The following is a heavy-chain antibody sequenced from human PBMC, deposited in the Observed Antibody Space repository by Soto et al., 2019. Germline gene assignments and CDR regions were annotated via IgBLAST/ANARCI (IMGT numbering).Heavy chain of an antibody. J-gene: IGHJ4*02. CDR1: GGSFGGYY. CDR3: ARAGLYYYDSSAIDY. Sequence: LETLSLTCGVYGGSFGGYYWSWIRQPPGKGLEWIGEINHSGSTNYNPSLKSRVTISVDTSKNQFSLKLSSVTAADTAVYYCARAGLYYYDSSAIDYWGQGTLVTVSS. V-gene: IGHV4-34*01. D-gene: IGHD3-22*01. CDR2: INHSGST.